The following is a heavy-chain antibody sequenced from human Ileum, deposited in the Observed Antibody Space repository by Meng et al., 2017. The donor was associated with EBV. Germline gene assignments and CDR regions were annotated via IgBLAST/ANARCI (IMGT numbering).Heavy chain of an antibody. V-gene: IGHV4-39*01. CDR3: ARGYSSGWYYFDY. D-gene: IGHD6-19*01. CDR1: GVSLDRGSYT. J-gene: IGHJ4*02. Sequence: QPEQSVQGLVKLSETRPFPCTLPGVSLDRGSYTWGWIRQSPGKGLEWMGNIYYSGTTYYNPSLKSRVTISVDTSKNQFSLKLSSVTAADTAVYYCARGYSSGWYYFDYWGQGTLVTSPQ. CDR2: IYYSGTT.